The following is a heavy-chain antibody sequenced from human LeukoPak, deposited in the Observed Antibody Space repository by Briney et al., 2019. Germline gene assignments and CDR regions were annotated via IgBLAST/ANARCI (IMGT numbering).Heavy chain of an antibody. CDR2: ISSSSSYI. CDR1: GCSFSSYS. CDR3: ARGGCSSTSCQGYYFDY. J-gene: IGHJ4*02. D-gene: IGHD2-2*01. Sequence: GGSLTLSCAASGCSFSSYSMIWVRQAPGKGLEWVSSISSSSSYIYYADSVKGRFTISRDNAKNSLYLQMNSLRAEDTAVYYCARGGCSSTSCQGYYFDYWGQGTLVTVSS. V-gene: IGHV3-21*01.